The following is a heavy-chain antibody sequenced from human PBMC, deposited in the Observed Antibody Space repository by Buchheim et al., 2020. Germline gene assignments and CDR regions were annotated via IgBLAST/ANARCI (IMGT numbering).Heavy chain of an antibody. CDR2: IYYSGGT. J-gene: IGHJ4*02. D-gene: IGHD6-19*01. CDR1: GGSISSYY. CDR3: ARAVAGNYFDY. V-gene: IGHV4-59*01. Sequence: QVQLQESGPGLVKPSETLSLTCTVSGGSISSYYWSWIRQPPGKGLEWIGYIYYSGGTNYNPSLNSRVTISVDTSKNQFSLKLSSVTAADTAVYYCARAVAGNYFDYWGQGTL.